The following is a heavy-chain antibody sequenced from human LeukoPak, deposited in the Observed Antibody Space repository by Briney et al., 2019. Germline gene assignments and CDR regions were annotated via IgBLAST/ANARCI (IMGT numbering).Heavy chain of an antibody. Sequence: GGSLRLSCAASGFTFSDYYMSWIRQAPGKGLEWVSYISNSGSTIYYADSVKGRFTTSRDNAKNSLYLQMNSLRAEDTAVYYCARSTYSSSWGDYYYYYYMDVWGKGTTVTVSS. J-gene: IGHJ6*03. D-gene: IGHD6-6*01. CDR3: ARSTYSSSWGDYYYYYYMDV. CDR2: ISNSGSTI. CDR1: GFTFSDYY. V-gene: IGHV3-11*01.